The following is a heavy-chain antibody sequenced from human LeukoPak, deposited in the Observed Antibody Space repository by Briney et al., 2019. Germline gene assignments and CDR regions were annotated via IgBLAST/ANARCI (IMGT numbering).Heavy chain of an antibody. V-gene: IGHV4-34*01. D-gene: IGHD5-18*01. CDR3: ARGGRAGPRGYSYGSPYMSYGMDV. CDR2: INHSGST. CDR1: GGSFSGYY. Sequence: PSETLSLTCAVYGGSFSGYYWSWIRQPPGKGLEWIGEINHSGSTNYNPSLKCRVTISVDMSKNQFSLKLSSVTAADTAVYYCARGGRAGPRGYSYGSPYMSYGMDVWGQGTTVTVSS. J-gene: IGHJ6*02.